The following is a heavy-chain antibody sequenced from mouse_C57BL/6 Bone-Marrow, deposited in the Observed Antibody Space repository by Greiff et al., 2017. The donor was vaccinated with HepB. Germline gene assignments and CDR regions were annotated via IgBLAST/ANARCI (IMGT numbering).Heavy chain of an antibody. D-gene: IGHD2-2*01. CDR3: ATSYGYNYAMDY. V-gene: IGHV5-17*01. J-gene: IGHJ4*01. Sequence: DVKLVESGGGLVKPGGSLKLSCAASGFTFSDYGMHWVRQAPEKGLEWVAYISSGSSTIYYADTVKGRFTISRDNAKNTLFLQMTSLRSEDTAMYYCATSYGYNYAMDYWGQGTSVTVSS. CDR1: GFTFSDYG. CDR2: ISSGSSTI.